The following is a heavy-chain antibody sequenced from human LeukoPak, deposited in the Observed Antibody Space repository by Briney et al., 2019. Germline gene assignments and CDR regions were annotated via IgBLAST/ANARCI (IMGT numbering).Heavy chain of an antibody. CDR1: GYTFTGYY. D-gene: IGHD6-6*01. CDR3: ARDRGYSSSSYFDY. J-gene: IGHJ4*02. Sequence: GASVKVSCKASGYTFTGYYMHWVRQAPGQGLEWMGWINPNSGGTNYAQKFQGWVTMTRDTSISTAYMELSRLRSDDTAVYYCARDRGYSSSSYFDYWGQGTLVTVSS. CDR2: INPNSGGT. V-gene: IGHV1-2*04.